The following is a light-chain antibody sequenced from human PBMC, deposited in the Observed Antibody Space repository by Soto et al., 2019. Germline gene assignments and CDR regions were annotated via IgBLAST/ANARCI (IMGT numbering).Light chain of an antibody. V-gene: IGKV3-20*01. CDR1: QSVSSSY. Sequence: EIVLTQSPGTLSLSPGERATLSCRASQSVSSSYLAWYQQKPVQAPRLLIYGASSRATGIPDRFSGSGSGTDLTLTISRLEPEDFAVYYCQQYGSSPPTTFGGGTKVEIK. CDR2: GAS. J-gene: IGKJ4*01. CDR3: QQYGSSPPTT.